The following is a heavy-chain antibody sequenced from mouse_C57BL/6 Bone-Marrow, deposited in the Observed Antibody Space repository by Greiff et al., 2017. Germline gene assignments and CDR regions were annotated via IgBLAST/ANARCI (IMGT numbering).Heavy chain of an antibody. J-gene: IGHJ2*01. V-gene: IGHV5-17*01. CDR3: ARRRFFDY. CDR2: ISSGSSTI. CDR1: GFTFSDYG. Sequence: VQLQQSGGGLVKPGGSLKLSCAASGFTFSDYGMHWVRQAPEKGLEWVAYISSGSSTIYYADTVKGRFTITRDNAKNTLFLQMTSLRSEDTAMYYCARRRFFDYWGQGTTLTVSS.